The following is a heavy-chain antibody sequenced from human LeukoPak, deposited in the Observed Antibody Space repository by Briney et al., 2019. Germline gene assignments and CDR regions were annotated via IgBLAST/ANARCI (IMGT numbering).Heavy chain of an antibody. V-gene: IGHV3-15*07. J-gene: IGHJ4*02. CDR1: GFPFNNAW. CDR3: ANGPF. D-gene: IGHD4/OR15-4a*01. Sequence: GGSLRLSCVASGFPFNNAWMNWVRQTPGKGLEWVGRIKSKTDGETTDYVAPVKGRFTISRDGSENTVYLQMNSLETEDTATYYCANGPFWGQGTLVTVSS. CDR2: IKSKTDGETT.